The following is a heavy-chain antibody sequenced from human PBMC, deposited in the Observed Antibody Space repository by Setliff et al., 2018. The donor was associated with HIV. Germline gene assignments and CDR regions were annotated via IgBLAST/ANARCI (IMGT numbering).Heavy chain of an antibody. CDR3: ASSFRGGFDV. CDR2: IYNSAST. D-gene: IGHD2-15*01. V-gene: IGHV4-4*09. J-gene: IGHJ3*01. Sequence: SETLSLTCFVSGVSISGHFWGWIRQPPGKGLEWIGYIYNSASTSYNPSLKSRLTISVDTSKNQFSLKLSSVTAADTAVYYCASSFRGGFDVWGQGTMVTVSS. CDR1: GVSISGHF.